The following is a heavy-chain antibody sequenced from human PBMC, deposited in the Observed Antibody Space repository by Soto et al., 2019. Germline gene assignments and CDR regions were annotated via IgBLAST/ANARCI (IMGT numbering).Heavy chain of an antibody. CDR2: ISGSNNYI. CDR3: VRNRIAAGTGSNFDY. CDR1: GFTFSDYY. Sequence: GGSLRLSCEASGFTFSDYYISWIRQAPGKGLEWLSYISGSNNYIKYADSVKGRFTISRDNAKKSLFLQMNNLRVDDTAVYYCVRNRIAAGTGSNFDYWGQGNLVTVSS. J-gene: IGHJ4*02. V-gene: IGHV3-11*06. D-gene: IGHD6-13*01.